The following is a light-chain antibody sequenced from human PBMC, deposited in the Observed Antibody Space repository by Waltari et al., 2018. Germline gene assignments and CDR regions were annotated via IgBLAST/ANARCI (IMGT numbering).Light chain of an antibody. CDR2: EVI. CDR3: CSYTSSSTFI. V-gene: IGLV2-23*02. CDR1: SSDGGNDNF. Sequence: QSALTQPASVSGSPGQSITLPCPGTSSDGGNDNFLSWYQHHPGKAPKLIIYEVIKRPSGLSSRFSGSKSGNTATLTISGLQAEDEADYYCCSYTSSSTFIFGTGTKVTVL. J-gene: IGLJ1*01.